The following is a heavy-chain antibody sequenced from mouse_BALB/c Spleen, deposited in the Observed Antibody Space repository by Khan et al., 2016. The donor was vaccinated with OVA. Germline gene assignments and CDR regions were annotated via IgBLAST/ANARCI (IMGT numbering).Heavy chain of an antibody. D-gene: IGHD1-1*01. V-gene: IGHV1S56*01. J-gene: IGHJ4*01. CDR1: GYTFTAYD. Sequence: QVQLQQSGPELVKPGASVKISCKASGYTFTAYDINWVRQRPGQGLEWIGRIYPGDDSTEYNENFRGKATLSADKSSTTAYMQLSSLTTENSTVSFCAREGLLGVAMYYWGQGTSVSVSS. CDR2: IYPGDDST. CDR3: AREGLLGVAMYY.